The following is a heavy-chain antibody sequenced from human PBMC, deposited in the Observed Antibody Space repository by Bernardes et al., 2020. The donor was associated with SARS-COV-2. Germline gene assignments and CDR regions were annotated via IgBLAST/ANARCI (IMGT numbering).Heavy chain of an antibody. V-gene: IGHV1-24*01. Sequence: ASVKVSCKVSGYTLTELSMHWVRQAPGKGLEWMGGFDPEDGETIYAQKFQGRVTMTEDTSTDTAYMELSSLRSEDTAVYYCATSTAAAATHWFDPWGQGTLVTVSS. J-gene: IGHJ5*02. D-gene: IGHD6-13*01. CDR2: FDPEDGET. CDR1: GYTLTELS. CDR3: ATSTAAAATHWFDP.